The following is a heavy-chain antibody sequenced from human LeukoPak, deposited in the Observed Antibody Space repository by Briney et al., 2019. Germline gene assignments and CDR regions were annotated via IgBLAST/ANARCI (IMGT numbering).Heavy chain of an antibody. CDR1: GFTFSSYA. CDR3: AKDRRGIAARPGWFDP. CDR2: ISGSGGST. J-gene: IGHJ5*02. V-gene: IGHV3-23*01. Sequence: GGSLRLSCAASGFTFSSYAMSWVRQAPGKGLEWVSAISGSGGSTYYVDSVKGRFTISRDNSKNTLYLQMNSLRAEDTAVYYCAKDRRGIAARPGWFDPWGQGTLVTVSS. D-gene: IGHD6-6*01.